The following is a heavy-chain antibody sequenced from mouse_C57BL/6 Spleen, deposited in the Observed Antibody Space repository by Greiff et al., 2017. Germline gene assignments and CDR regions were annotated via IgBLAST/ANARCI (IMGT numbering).Heavy chain of an antibody. J-gene: IGHJ4*01. CDR2: IYPGSGST. CDR1: GYTFTSYW. Sequence: QVQLQQPGAELVKPGASVKMSCKASGYTFTSYWITWVKQRPGQGLEWIGDIYPGSGSTNYNEKFKSKATLTVDTSSSTAYMQLSSLTSEDSAVYYCARSQYYGSSYVSMDCWGQGTSVTVSS. CDR3: ARSQYYGSSYVSMDC. V-gene: IGHV1-55*01. D-gene: IGHD1-1*01.